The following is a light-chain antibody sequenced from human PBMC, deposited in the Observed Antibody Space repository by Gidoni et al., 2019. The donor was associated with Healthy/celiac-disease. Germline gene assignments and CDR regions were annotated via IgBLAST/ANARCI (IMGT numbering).Light chain of an antibody. V-gene: IGKV3-15*01. J-gene: IGKJ2*01. CDR1: QSVSSN. CDR3: QQYSNWPPYN. CDR2: GAS. Sequence: EIVMTQSPATLSVSPGERAALSCRASQSVSSNLAWYQQKPGQAPRLLIYGASTRATGIPEFTLTISSLQSEEFAVYYCQQYSNWPPYNFGQGTKLEIK.